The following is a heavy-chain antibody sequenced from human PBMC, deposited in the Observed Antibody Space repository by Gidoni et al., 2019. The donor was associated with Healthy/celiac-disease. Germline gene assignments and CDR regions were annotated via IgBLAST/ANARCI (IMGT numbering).Heavy chain of an antibody. V-gene: IGHV3-23*01. J-gene: IGHJ4*02. CDR2: ISGSGGST. Sequence: EVQLLESGGGLVQPGGSLRLSCAASGFTFSSYAMSWVRQAPGKGLEWVSAISGSGGSTYYADSVKGRFTISRDNSKNTLYLQMNSLRAEDTAVYYCAKAPSWVVGATRGEFDYWGQGTLVTVSS. CDR1: GFTFSSYA. D-gene: IGHD1-26*01. CDR3: AKAPSWVVGATRGEFDY.